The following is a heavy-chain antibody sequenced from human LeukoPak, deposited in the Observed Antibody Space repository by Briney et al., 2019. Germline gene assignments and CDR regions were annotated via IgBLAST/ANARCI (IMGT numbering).Heavy chain of an antibody. J-gene: IGHJ4*02. Sequence: GGSLRLSCVGTGFTFSTYRMNWVRQAPGKGLEWVSSISSGSSYIYYADSVKGRITISRDNAKNSLYLQMNSLRVEDTAAYYCARDKDVYFDYWGQGTLVTVSS. CDR3: ARDKDVYFDY. V-gene: IGHV3-21*01. CDR1: GFTFSTYR. CDR2: ISSGSSYI.